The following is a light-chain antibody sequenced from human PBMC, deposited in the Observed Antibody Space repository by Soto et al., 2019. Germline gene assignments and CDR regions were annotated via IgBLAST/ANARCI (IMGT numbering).Light chain of an antibody. V-gene: IGLV1-44*01. CDR3: AAWDDSLNGDV. Sequence: SVLPQPPSSSGTPGQMVTISCSGSSSNIGSNTVNWYQQLPGTAPKLLIYSNNQRPSGVPDRFSGSKSGTSASLAISGLQSEDEADYYCAAWDDSLNGDVFGTGTKVT. CDR2: SNN. CDR1: SSNIGSNT. J-gene: IGLJ1*01.